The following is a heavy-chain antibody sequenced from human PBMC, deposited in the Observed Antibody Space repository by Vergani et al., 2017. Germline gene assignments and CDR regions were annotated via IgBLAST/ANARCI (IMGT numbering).Heavy chain of an antibody. V-gene: IGHV3-23*01. CDR1: GFTFSSYA. J-gene: IGHJ5*02. CDR3: AKNVLLWFGDGLDXFDP. Sequence: EVQLLESGGGLVQPGGSLRLSCAASGFTFSSYAMSWVRQAPGKGLEWVSAISGSGGSTYYADSVKGRFTISRDNSKNTLYLQMNSLRAEDTAVYYCAKNVLLWFGDGLDXFDPWGQGTRVTVSS. D-gene: IGHD3-10*01. CDR2: ISGSGGST.